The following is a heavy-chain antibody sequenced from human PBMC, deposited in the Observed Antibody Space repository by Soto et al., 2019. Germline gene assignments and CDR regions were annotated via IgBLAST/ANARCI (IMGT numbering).Heavy chain of an antibody. V-gene: IGHV3-21*02. CDR1: GFTFSNYA. J-gene: IGHJ4*02. Sequence: VQLLESGGGLVQPGGSLRLSCAASGFTFSNYAMSWVRQAPGKGLEWVSSISSSSSYIYYADSVKGRFTISRDNAKNSLYLQMNSLRAEDTAVYYCATLSPGYYYDSSGHEGDWGQGTLVTVSS. CDR2: ISSSSSYI. D-gene: IGHD3-22*01. CDR3: ATLSPGYYYDSSGHEGD.